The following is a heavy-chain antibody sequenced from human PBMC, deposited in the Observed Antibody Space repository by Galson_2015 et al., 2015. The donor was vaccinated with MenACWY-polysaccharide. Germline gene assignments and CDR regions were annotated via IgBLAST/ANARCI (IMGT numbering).Heavy chain of an antibody. Sequence: SLRLSCAASEFTFSSYTMSWVRQAPGKGLEWVSGVSASGAVTYYADSVKGRFTISRDNSKNTLYLQMNSLRAADTAVYYCANPGLPTRRTSDVDYWGQGTLVTVSS. CDR2: VSASGAVT. D-gene: IGHD1-14*01. V-gene: IGHV3-23*01. J-gene: IGHJ4*02. CDR1: EFTFSSYT. CDR3: ANPGLPTRRTSDVDY.